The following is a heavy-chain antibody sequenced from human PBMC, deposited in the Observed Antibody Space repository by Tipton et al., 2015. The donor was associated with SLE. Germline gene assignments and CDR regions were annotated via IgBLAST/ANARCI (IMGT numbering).Heavy chain of an antibody. V-gene: IGHV3-23*01. CDR1: GFTFSRYA. J-gene: IGHJ4*02. CDR3: ANEGGFVPYYFDY. CDR2: ISKSGDDT. Sequence: SLRLSCAASGFTFSRYALSWVRQAPGKGLEWISSISKSGDDTFYSDSVKGRFTISRDNSKNTPYLLINSLRAEDTAVYYCANEGGFVPYYFDYWGQGTLVTISS. D-gene: IGHD3-3*01.